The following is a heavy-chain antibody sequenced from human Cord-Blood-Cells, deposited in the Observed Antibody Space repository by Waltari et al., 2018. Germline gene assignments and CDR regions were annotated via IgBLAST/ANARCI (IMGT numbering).Heavy chain of an antibody. J-gene: IGHJ4*02. CDR1: GFTFSSYA. D-gene: IGHD5-12*01. Sequence: EVQLLESGGGLVQPGGSLRLSCAASGFTFSSYAMSWVRQAPGKGLEWVSAISGSGGSTYNADSVKGRFTISRDNSKNTLYLQMNSLRAEDTAVYYCANLEGYSGYDFDYWGQGTLVTVSS. CDR3: ANLEGYSGYDFDY. V-gene: IGHV3-23*01. CDR2: ISGSGGST.